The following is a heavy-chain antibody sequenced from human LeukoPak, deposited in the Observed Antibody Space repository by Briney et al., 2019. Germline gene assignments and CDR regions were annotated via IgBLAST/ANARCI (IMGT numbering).Heavy chain of an antibody. D-gene: IGHD6-25*01. CDR2: VYYGRSP. CDR3: ARSSGTGTFSY. CDR1: GYSISRSTYY. J-gene: IGHJ4*02. Sequence: SETLSLTCTVSGYSISRSTYYWAWIRQPPGKGLEWIGSVYYGRSPYFNPSLEGRATISVDTSKNHFSLKMSSVTAADTAVYYCARSSGTGTFSYWGQGTLVTVSS. V-gene: IGHV4-39*02.